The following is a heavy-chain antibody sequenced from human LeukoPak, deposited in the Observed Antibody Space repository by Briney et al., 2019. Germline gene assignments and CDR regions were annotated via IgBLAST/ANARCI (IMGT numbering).Heavy chain of an antibody. CDR2: INPNSGGT. CDR3: ARDATTDFWFDP. D-gene: IGHD4-17*01. V-gene: IGHV1-2*02. Sequence: GASVKVSCKASGYTFTDYYVHWVRQAPGQGLEWMGWINPNSGGTNYAQKFQGRVTMTRDTSISTAYMELSRLKSDDTAVYHCARDATTDFWFDPWGQGTLVTASS. CDR1: GYTFTDYY. J-gene: IGHJ5*02.